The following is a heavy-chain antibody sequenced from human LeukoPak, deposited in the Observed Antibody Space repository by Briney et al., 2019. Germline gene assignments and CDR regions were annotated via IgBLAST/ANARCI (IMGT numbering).Heavy chain of an antibody. Sequence: GGSLRLSCAASGFTFSSYAMHWVRQAPGKGLEYVSAISSNGGSTYYANSVKGRFTISRDNSKNTLYLQMGGLRAEDMAVYYCARGAAVTTNSCDYWGQGTLVTVSS. J-gene: IGHJ4*02. CDR3: ARGAAVTTNSCDY. D-gene: IGHD4-17*01. V-gene: IGHV3-64*01. CDR2: ISSNGGST. CDR1: GFTFSSYA.